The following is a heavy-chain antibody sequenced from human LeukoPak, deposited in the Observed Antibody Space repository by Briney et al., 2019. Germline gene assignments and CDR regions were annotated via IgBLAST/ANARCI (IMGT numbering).Heavy chain of an antibody. CDR3: ATIGGDYYDSSGLKTPRGGY. V-gene: IGHV4-39*07. J-gene: IGHJ4*02. CDR2: IYYSGST. D-gene: IGHD3-22*01. CDR1: GGSISSSSYY. Sequence: SETLSLTCTVSGGSISSSSYYWGWIRQPPGKGLEWIGSIYYSGSTYYNPSLKSRVTISVDTSKNQFSLKLSSVTAADTAVYYCATIGGDYYDSSGLKTPRGGYWGQGTLVTVSS.